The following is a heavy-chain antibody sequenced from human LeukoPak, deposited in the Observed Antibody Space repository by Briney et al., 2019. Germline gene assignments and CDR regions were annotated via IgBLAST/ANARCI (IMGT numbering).Heavy chain of an antibody. D-gene: IGHD6-13*01. CDR3: ASSSWYDSPGVV. CDR1: GFTFSSYA. CDR2: ISYDGSHK. V-gene: IGHV3-30*04. Sequence: PGGSLRLSCAASGFTFSSYAMHWVRQAPGKGLEWVAVISYDGSHKYYADSLKGRFTISRDNAKNSLYLQMNSLRAEDTAVYYCASSSWYDSPGVVWGKGTTVTVSS. J-gene: IGHJ6*04.